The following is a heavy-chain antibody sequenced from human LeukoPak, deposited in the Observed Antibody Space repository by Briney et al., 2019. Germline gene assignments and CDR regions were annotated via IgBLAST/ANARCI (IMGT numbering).Heavy chain of an antibody. D-gene: IGHD2-2*01. V-gene: IGHV4-4*07. CDR1: GGSISSYY. CDR2: IYSSGST. Sequence: SETLSLTCTVSGGSISSYYWSWVRQPAGKGLEWIGRIYSSGSTNYNPSLKSRVTMSGDTSKNQISLKLSSVTAADTAVYYCARGGISTSLDYWGQGTLVTVSS. J-gene: IGHJ4*02. CDR3: ARGGISTSLDY.